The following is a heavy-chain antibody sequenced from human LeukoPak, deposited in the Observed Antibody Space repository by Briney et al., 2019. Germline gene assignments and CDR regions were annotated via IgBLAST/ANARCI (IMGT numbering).Heavy chain of an antibody. V-gene: IGHV3-23*01. D-gene: IGHD3-22*01. CDR2: TSGSGDGT. CDR1: RFTFSSYA. CDR3: AKLRDFFDSSGQFDY. Sequence: GGSLRLSCAASRFTFSSYAMSWVRQAPGKGLEWVSATSGSGDGTFYADSVKVRFTISRDNSKNTLYLQMNSLRAEDTAIYYCAKLRDFFDSSGQFDYWGQGTLVTVSS. J-gene: IGHJ4*02.